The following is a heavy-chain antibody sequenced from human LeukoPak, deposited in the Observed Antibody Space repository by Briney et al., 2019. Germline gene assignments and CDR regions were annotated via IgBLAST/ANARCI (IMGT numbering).Heavy chain of an antibody. CDR3: ARRARSSGWYYYYYMDG. J-gene: IGHJ6*03. CDR1: GGSISSYY. CDR2: IYYSGST. Sequence: KPSETLSLTCTVSGGSISSYYWSWIRQPPGKGLEWIGYIYYSGSTNYNPSLKSRVTISVDTSKNQFSLKLSSVTAADTAVYYCARRARSSGWYYYYYMDGWVKGTTVTVSS. D-gene: IGHD6-19*01. V-gene: IGHV4-59*08.